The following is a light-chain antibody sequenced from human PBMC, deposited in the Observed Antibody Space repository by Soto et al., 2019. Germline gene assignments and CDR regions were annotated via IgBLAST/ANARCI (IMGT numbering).Light chain of an antibody. V-gene: IGKV3-15*01. CDR3: QQYNNWPLT. CDR2: GAS. Sequence: ETVMTQSPATLSVSPGERTTLSCRASQSVSSNLVWYQQRPGQAPRLLIYGASTRATGIPARFSGSGSGTEFTLTISSLQSEDFAVYYCQQYNNWPLTFGGGTKVDIK. CDR1: QSVSSN. J-gene: IGKJ4*01.